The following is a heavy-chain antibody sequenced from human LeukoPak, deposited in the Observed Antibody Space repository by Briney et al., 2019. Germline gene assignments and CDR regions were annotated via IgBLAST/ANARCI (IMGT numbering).Heavy chain of an antibody. Sequence: TSETLSLTCAVYGGSFSGYYWSWIRQPPGRGLEWIGEINHSGSTNYNPSLKSRITISVDTSKNQFSLKLSSVTAADTAVYYCARRAYSNYMDVWGKGTTVTVSS. CDR3: ARRAYSNYMDV. V-gene: IGHV4-34*01. CDR2: INHSGST. D-gene: IGHD6-13*01. J-gene: IGHJ6*03. CDR1: GGSFSGYY.